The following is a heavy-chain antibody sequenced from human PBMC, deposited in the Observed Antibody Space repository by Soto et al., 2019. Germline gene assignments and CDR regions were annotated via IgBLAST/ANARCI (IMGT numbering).Heavy chain of an antibody. CDR3: ARQAVRGVIPGQYYFDY. CDR2: IYYSGST. D-gene: IGHD3-10*01. CDR1: GGSISSYY. V-gene: IGHV4-59*08. J-gene: IGHJ4*02. Sequence: SETLSLTCTVSGGSISSYYWSWIRQPPGKGLEWIGYIYYSGSTNYNPSLKSRVTISVDTSKNQFSLKLSSVTAADTAVYYCARQAVRGVIPGQYYFDYWGQGTLVTVSS.